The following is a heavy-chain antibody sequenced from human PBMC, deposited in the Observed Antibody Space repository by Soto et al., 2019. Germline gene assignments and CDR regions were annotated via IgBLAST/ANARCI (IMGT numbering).Heavy chain of an antibody. V-gene: IGHV4-31*03. D-gene: IGHD5-18*01. Sequence: SETLSLTCTVSGGSISSGGYYWSWIRQHPGKGLEWIGYIYYSGSTYYNPPLKSRVTISVDTTKNQFSLKVCSVTAAGTAVYCCARAWIQLWFFEPWGEGTLVTVSS. CDR1: GGSISSGGYY. CDR3: ARAWIQLWFFEP. J-gene: IGHJ5*02. CDR2: IYYSGST.